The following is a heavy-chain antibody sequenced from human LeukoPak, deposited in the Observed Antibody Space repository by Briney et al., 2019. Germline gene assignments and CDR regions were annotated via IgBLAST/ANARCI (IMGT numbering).Heavy chain of an antibody. Sequence: PSETLSLTCTVSGGSISSYYWSWIRQPPGKGLEWIAYISDIGTINYNPSLKSRVTISLDTSKNQFSLKLSSVTAADTAVYYCAGHHPRNTVDFWGQGTLVTVSS. J-gene: IGHJ4*02. V-gene: IGHV4-59*08. CDR2: ISDIGTI. CDR1: GGSISSYY. CDR3: AGHHPRNTVDF. D-gene: IGHD2/OR15-2a*01.